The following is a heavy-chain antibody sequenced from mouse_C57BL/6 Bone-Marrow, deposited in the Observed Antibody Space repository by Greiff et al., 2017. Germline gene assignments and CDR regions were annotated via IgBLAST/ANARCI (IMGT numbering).Heavy chain of an antibody. J-gene: IGHJ3*01. CDR2: IDPSDSYT. Sequence: QVQLQQPGAELVMPGASVKLSCKASGYTFTSYWMHWVKQRPGQGLEWIGEIDPSDSYTNYNQKFKGKSTLTVDKSSSTAYMQLSSLTSEDSAVYYCARDEDGYYPAWFAYWGQGTLVTVSA. D-gene: IGHD2-3*01. CDR3: ARDEDGYYPAWFAY. V-gene: IGHV1-69*01. CDR1: GYTFTSYW.